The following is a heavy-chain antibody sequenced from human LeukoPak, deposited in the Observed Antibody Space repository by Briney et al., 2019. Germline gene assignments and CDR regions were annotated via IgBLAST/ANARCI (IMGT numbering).Heavy chain of an antibody. D-gene: IGHD6-19*01. CDR2: IRYDGSNK. CDR1: GFTFSSYG. J-gene: IGHJ4*02. Sequence: GGSLRLSCAASGFTFSSYGMHWVRQAPGKGLEWVAFIRYDGSNKYYADSVKGRFTTSRDNSKNTLYLQMNSLRAEDTAVYYCAKDRSSGPEVNFDYWGQGTLVTVSS. CDR3: AKDRSSGPEVNFDY. V-gene: IGHV3-30*02.